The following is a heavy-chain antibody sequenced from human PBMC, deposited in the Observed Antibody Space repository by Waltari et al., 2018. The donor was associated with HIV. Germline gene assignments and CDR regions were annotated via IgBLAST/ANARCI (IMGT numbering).Heavy chain of an antibody. J-gene: IGHJ6*02. CDR3: ARDNYYGSGSYYNEGYGMDV. V-gene: IGHV3-30*04. D-gene: IGHD3-10*01. CDR1: GFTFSSYA. CDR2: ISYDGSNK. Sequence: LRLSCAASGFTFSSYAMHWVRQAPGKGLEWVAVISYDGSNKYYADSVKGRFTISRDNSKNTLYLQMNSLRAEDTAVYYCARDNYYGSGSYYNEGYGMDVWGQGTTVTVSS.